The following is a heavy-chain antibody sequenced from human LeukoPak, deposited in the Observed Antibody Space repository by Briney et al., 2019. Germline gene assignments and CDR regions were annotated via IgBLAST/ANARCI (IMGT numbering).Heavy chain of an antibody. Sequence: GGSLRLSCAASGFTVNSNYMNWVRQAPGKGLEWVSAISGSGGSTYYADSVKGRFTISRDNSKNTLYLQMNSLRAEDTAVYYCAKDRQSRIPDAFDIWGQGTMVTVSS. CDR2: ISGSGGST. CDR1: GFTVNSNY. V-gene: IGHV3-23*01. J-gene: IGHJ3*02. D-gene: IGHD6-19*01. CDR3: AKDRQSRIPDAFDI.